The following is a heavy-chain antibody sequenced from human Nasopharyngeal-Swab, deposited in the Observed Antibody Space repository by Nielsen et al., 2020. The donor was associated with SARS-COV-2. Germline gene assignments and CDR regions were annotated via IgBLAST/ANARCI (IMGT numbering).Heavy chain of an antibody. CDR3: AKPSPDYGDYGRNY. V-gene: IGHV3-23*01. Sequence: GESLKISCAASGFTFSGYAMSWVRQAPGKGLEWVSAISGSGGSTYYADSVKGRFTISRDNSKNTLYLQMNSLRAEDTAVYYCAKPSPDYGDYGRNYWGQGTLVTVSS. J-gene: IGHJ4*02. D-gene: IGHD4-17*01. CDR2: ISGSGGST. CDR1: GFTFSGYA.